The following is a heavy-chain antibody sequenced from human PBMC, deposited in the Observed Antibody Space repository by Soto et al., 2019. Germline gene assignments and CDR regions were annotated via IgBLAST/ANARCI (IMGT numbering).Heavy chain of an antibody. CDR2: INHTGSP. Sequence: QLHLQQWGAGLLKPSETLSLTCAVYGGPFNNYYWSWIRQSPTKGLEWIGEINHTGSPNYNPSLRIRGTISIDTSKKQISLQLSSVTAADTAVYYCASQVGIPNNRVGVVWGQGTLVTVSS. V-gene: IGHV4-34*01. D-gene: IGHD2-21*01. CDR3: ASQVGIPNNRVGVV. J-gene: IGHJ4*02. CDR1: GGPFNNYY.